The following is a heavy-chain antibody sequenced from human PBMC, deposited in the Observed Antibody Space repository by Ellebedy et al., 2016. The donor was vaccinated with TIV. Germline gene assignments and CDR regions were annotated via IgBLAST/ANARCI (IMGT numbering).Heavy chain of an antibody. CDR2: ISYDGSNK. J-gene: IGHJ4*02. V-gene: IGHV3-30*03. Sequence: GESLKISXAASGFIFNDHALHWFCQAVGKGLEWVAVISYDGSNKYYGDSVKGRFTISRDNSKKTVDLQMNSPKPEDAAVHYCARDVSSSGWYDSLRIDHWGQGTPVTASP. D-gene: IGHD6-19*01. CDR3: ARDVSSSGWYDSLRIDH. CDR1: GFIFNDHA.